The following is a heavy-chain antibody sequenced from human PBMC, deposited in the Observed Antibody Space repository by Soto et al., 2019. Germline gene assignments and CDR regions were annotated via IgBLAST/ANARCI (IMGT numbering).Heavy chain of an antibody. Sequence: GGSLRLSCAASGFTFSSYSMNWVRQAPGKGLEWVSSISSSSSYIYYADSVKGRFTISRDNAKNSLYLQMNSLRAEDTAVYYCARDRPESCSGGSCCLDYWGQGTLVTVSS. CDR3: ARDRPESCSGGSCCLDY. J-gene: IGHJ4*02. D-gene: IGHD2-15*01. V-gene: IGHV3-21*01. CDR2: ISSSSSYI. CDR1: GFTFSSYS.